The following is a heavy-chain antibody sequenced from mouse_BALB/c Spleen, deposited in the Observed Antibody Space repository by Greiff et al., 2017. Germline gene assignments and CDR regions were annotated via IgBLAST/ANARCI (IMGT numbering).Heavy chain of an antibody. D-gene: IGHD2-1*01. Sequence: DVKLVESGAELVKPGASVKLSCTASGFNIKDTYMHWVKQRPEQGLEWIGRIDPANGNTKYDPKFQGKATITADTSSNTAYLQLSSLTSEDTAVYYCARWNGNFPFDYWGQGTTLTVSS. CDR3: ARWNGNFPFDY. CDR2: IDPANGNT. J-gene: IGHJ2*01. CDR1: GFNIKDTY. V-gene: IGHV14-3*02.